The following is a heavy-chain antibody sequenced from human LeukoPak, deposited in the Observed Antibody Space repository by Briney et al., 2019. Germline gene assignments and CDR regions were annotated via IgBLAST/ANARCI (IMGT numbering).Heavy chain of an antibody. D-gene: IGHD4-17*01. J-gene: IGHJ4*02. CDR3: AKEGRMTTEI. CDR2: IYHSGTT. CDR1: GGSISSGGYS. Sequence: PSQTLSLTCAVSGGSISSGGYSWSWIRQPPGKGLEWIGYIYHSGTTYYSPSLKSRVTISVDRSKNQFSLKLNSVTAADTAVYYCAKEGRMTTEIWGQGTLVTVSS. V-gene: IGHV4-30-2*01.